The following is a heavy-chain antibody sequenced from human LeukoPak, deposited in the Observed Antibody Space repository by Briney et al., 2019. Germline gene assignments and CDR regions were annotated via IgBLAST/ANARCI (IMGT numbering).Heavy chain of an antibody. Sequence: TGGSLRLSCAASGFTFDGYGMSWVRQVPGKGLEWVSGINWNGGSTGYADSVKGRFTISRDNAKNSLYLQMNSLRVEDTALYYCARESLVDYNFYYMDVWGKGTTVTVSS. CDR2: INWNGGST. D-gene: IGHD1-26*01. V-gene: IGHV3-20*04. CDR3: ARESLVDYNFYYMDV. J-gene: IGHJ6*03. CDR1: GFTFDGYG.